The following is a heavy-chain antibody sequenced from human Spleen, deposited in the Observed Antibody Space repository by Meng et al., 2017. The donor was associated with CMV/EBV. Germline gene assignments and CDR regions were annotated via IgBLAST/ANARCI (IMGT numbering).Heavy chain of an antibody. V-gene: IGHV4-59*01. CDR2: DFYGRST. D-gene: IGHD2-2*01. Sequence: RQVRHRPSKGLGWINYDFYGRSTNYNPSVKCRATISVDTSKGRFSLKLMSVTAADTAVCYGARDRGYDDTNDYWGQGSLVTVSS. CDR3: ARDRGYDDTNDY. J-gene: IGHJ4*02.